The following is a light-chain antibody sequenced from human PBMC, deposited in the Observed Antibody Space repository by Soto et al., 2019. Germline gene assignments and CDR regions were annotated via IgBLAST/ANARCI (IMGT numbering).Light chain of an antibody. Sequence: EIVMTQSPATLSVSPGERATLSCRASQSVSSNLAWYQQKPGQAPKLLIYGASTLPTGIPARFSGSGSGTDFTLTISSLQSEDFAAYYCQQNNNVVWTFGQGTKVEIK. CDR2: GAS. CDR3: QQNNNVVWT. V-gene: IGKV3-15*01. CDR1: QSVSSN. J-gene: IGKJ1*01.